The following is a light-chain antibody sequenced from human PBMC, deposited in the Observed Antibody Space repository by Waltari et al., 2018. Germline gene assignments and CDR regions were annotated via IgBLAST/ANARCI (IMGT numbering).Light chain of an antibody. V-gene: IGKV3-20*01. J-gene: IGKJ1*01. CDR3: QHLVRLPVT. Sequence: EIVLTQSPGTLSLSPGERATLTCRASQSVGRSLAWYQQKPGQAPRLLIYGASSRATGVPDRFRGSGSGTDFSLTISRLEPEDFAAYYCQHLVRLPVTFGQGTKVEIK. CDR1: QSVGRS. CDR2: GAS.